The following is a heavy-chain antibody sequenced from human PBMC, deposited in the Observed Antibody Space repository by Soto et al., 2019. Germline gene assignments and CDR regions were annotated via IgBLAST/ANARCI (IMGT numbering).Heavy chain of an antibody. Sequence: EVQLLESGGGLVQPGGSLRLSCIASGVTFSSYAMSWVRQAPGKGLEWVSALYDVDGSFYADSVKGRFTTSSDSSKTTVYLQMNGLRPDDTAVYYCASWHEREHAYDVWGQGTTVTVSS. CDR1: GVTFSSYA. CDR2: LYDVDGS. V-gene: IGHV3-23*01. CDR3: ASWHEREHAYDV. J-gene: IGHJ3*01. D-gene: IGHD1-1*01.